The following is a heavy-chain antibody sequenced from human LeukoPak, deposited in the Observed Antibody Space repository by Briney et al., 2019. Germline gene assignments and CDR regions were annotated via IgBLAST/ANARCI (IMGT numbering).Heavy chain of an antibody. CDR2: SSAYNGNT. D-gene: IGHD3-10*01. J-gene: IGHJ4*02. V-gene: IGHV1-18*01. Sequence: GGSVKVSCKASGYTFTRYGSSGVGQAGGRGGEGMGWSSAYNGNTIYAQKLQRRVTMTTDASTSTAYMELRSLRSDDTAVYYCARDEYGSGSNYYFVYWGQGPLVTVSS. CDR1: GYTFTRYG. CDR3: ARDEYGSGSNYYFVY.